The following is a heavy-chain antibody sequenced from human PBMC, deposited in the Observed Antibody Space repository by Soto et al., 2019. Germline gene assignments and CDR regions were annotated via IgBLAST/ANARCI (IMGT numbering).Heavy chain of an antibody. CDR1: GFMFNTYA. CDR3: ANRPRYYNMDV. Sequence: GGSLRLSCAASGFMFNTYAMTWVRQAPGKGLEWVATITNTGGGTYYADSVKGRFTISRDNSNNRLYLQMYSLRAEDTVVYFCANRPRYYNMDVWGQGTTVTVS. V-gene: IGHV3-23*01. CDR2: ITNTGGGT. J-gene: IGHJ6*02.